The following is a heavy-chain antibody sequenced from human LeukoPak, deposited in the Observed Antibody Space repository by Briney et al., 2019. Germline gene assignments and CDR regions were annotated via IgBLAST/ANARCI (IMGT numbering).Heavy chain of an antibody. J-gene: IGHJ4*02. Sequence: QTGGSLRLSCAASGFTVSSNYMSWVRQAPGKGLEWVSVIYSGGSTYYADSVKGRFTISRDNSKNALYLQMNSLRAEDTAVYYCAKTGAPRGWYGEFDYWGQGTLVTVSS. CDR3: AKTGAPRGWYGEFDY. V-gene: IGHV3-53*01. CDR2: IYSGGST. CDR1: GFTVSSNY. D-gene: IGHD6-19*01.